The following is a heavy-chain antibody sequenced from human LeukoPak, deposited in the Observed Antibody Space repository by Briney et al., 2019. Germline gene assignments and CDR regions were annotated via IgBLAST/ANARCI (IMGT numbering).Heavy chain of an antibody. Sequence: GGSLRLSCAASGFTFSNAWMSWVRQAPGKGLEWVSAISGSGGSTYFADSVKGRFTISRDNSKNTLYLQMNSLRAEDTAVYYCAKVRPGIDYWGQGTLVTVSS. D-gene: IGHD6-13*01. CDR3: AKVRPGIDY. J-gene: IGHJ4*02. CDR2: ISGSGGST. CDR1: GFTFSNAW. V-gene: IGHV3-23*01.